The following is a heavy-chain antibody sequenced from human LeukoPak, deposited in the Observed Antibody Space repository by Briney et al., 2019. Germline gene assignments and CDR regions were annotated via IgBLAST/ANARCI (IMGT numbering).Heavy chain of an antibody. CDR1: GGTFSSYA. J-gene: IGHJ4*02. Sequence: SVKVSCKASGGTFSSYAISWVRQAPGQGLEWMGGIIPIFGTTNYAQKFQGRVTITADESTSTAYMELSSLRSEDTAVYYCARVPYSGYDYLRYYFDYWGQGTLVTVSS. CDR3: ARVPYSGYDYLRYYFDY. V-gene: IGHV1-69*13. CDR2: IIPIFGTT. D-gene: IGHD5-12*01.